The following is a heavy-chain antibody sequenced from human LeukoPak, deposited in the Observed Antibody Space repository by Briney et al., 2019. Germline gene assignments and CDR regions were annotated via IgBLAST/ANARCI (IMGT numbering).Heavy chain of an antibody. J-gene: IGHJ4*02. CDR2: IYHSGST. V-gene: IGHV4-4*02. CDR1: GGSISSSNW. CDR3: ASSSSWYQTLHY. D-gene: IGHD6-13*01. Sequence: SGTLSLTCAVSGGSISSSNWWSWVRQPPGKGLEWIGNIYHSGSTNYNPSLKSRVTISVDKSQNQFSLKLSSVTAADTAVYYCASSSSWYQTLHYWGQGTLVTVSS.